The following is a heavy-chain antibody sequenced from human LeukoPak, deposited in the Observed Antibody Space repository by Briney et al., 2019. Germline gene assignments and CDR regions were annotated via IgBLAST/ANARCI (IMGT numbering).Heavy chain of an antibody. CDR1: GFTFSSYA. CDR2: ISGSGGST. J-gene: IGHJ4*02. Sequence: GGSLRLSCAASGFTFSSYAMSWVRQAPGKGLEWVSAISGSGGSTYYADSVKGRFTISRDNSKNTLYLQMNSLRAEDTAVYYCAKCGYYDILTGYWVDYWGQGTLVTVSS. CDR3: AKCGYYDILTGYWVDY. D-gene: IGHD3-9*01. V-gene: IGHV3-23*01.